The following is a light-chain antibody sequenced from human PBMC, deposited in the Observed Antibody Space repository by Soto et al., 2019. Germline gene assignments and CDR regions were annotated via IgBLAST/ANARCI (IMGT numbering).Light chain of an antibody. CDR2: RTS. CDR1: QSISSN. J-gene: IGKJ4*01. Sequence: VMTQSPSTRSVSPGERASLSCRASQSISSNLAWYQQKPGQAPRLLMFRTSSRATGFPARFSGSGSGTEFNLTISSLQSEDFGVYYCQQYNNWPRATFGGGTKVDIK. CDR3: QQYNNWPRAT. V-gene: IGKV3-15*01.